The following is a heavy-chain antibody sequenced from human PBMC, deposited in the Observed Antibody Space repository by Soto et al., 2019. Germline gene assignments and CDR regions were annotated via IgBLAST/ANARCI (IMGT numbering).Heavy chain of an antibody. V-gene: IGHV4-59*08. CDR1: GGSISSYY. D-gene: IGHD3-9*01. CDR2: IYYSGST. CDR3: ARAGLRYFDWLGSGDV. J-gene: IGHJ6*02. Sequence: SSETLSLTCTVSGGSISSYYWSWIRQPPGKGLEWIGYIYYSGSTNYNPSLKSRVTISVDTSKNQFSLKLSSVTAADTAVYYCARAGLRYFDWLGSGDVWGQGSSVTVSS.